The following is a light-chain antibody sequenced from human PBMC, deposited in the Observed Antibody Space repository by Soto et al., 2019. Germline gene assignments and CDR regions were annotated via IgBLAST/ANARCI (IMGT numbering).Light chain of an antibody. CDR1: SSDIGAYNY. J-gene: IGLJ1*01. V-gene: IGLV2-8*01. CDR3: GSSTGTDNLLYV. CDR2: EVD. Sequence: QSALTQPPSASGSPGQSVTISCTGTSSDIGAYNYVSWYQQHPGKAPKLLVYEVDHRPSGVPDRFSGSKSGNTASLTVSGLQPEDEADYYCGSSTGTDNLLYVFGTGTKLTVL.